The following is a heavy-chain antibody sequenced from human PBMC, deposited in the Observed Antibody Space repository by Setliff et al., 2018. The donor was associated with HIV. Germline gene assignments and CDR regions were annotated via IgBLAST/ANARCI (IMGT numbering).Heavy chain of an antibody. CDR3: ASGSGSHYNSGDWYFDR. V-gene: IGHV4-31*03. D-gene: IGHD3-10*01. Sequence: PSETLSLTCTVSGGSISSGGYYWSWIRQHPGKGLEWIGYIYYSGSTYFNPSLKSRVAISVATSENQFSLILNSVTAADTAVYYCASGSGSHYNSGDWYFDRWGRDTRVTVSS. J-gene: IGHJ2*01. CDR1: GGSISSGGYY. CDR2: IYYSGST.